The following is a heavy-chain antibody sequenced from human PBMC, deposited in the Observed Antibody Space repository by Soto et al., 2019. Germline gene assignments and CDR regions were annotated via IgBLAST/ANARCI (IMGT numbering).Heavy chain of an antibody. V-gene: IGHV3-23*01. CDR2: ISGSGGST. D-gene: IGHD5-18*01. J-gene: IGHJ6*02. Sequence: EVQLLESGGGLVQPGGSLRLSCAASEFTFSSYAMSWVRQAPGKGLEWVSAISGSGGSTYYADSVKGRFTISRDNSKNTLYLQMNSLRAEDTAVYYCAKGGYSYDFWGGMDVWGQGTTVTVSS. CDR3: AKGGYSYDFWGGMDV. CDR1: EFTFSSYA.